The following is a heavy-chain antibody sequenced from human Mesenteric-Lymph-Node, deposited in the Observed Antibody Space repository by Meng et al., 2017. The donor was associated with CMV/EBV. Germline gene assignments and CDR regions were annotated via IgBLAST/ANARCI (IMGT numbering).Heavy chain of an antibody. CDR1: GGTFSSYT. CDR3: ARAQGYNYYYGMDV. Sequence: SVKVSCKASGGTFSSYTISWVRQAPGQGFEWMGRIIPILGIANYAQKFQGRVTITADKSTSTAYMELSSLRSEDTAVYYCARAQGYNYYYGMDVWGQGTTVTVSS. V-gene: IGHV1-69*02. J-gene: IGHJ6*02. CDR2: IIPILGIA.